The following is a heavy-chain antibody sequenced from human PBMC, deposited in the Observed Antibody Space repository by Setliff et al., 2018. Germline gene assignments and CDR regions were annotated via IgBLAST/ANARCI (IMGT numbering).Heavy chain of an antibody. J-gene: IGHJ4*02. CDR1: GGTFSSYA. Sequence: ASVKVSCKASGGTFSSYAISWVRQAPGKGLEWMGRVDPEDGETIYAEKFQGRVTITADTSTSTAYMELRSLRSDDTAVYYCARESALRGYYYDSSGNDYWGQGTLVTVSS. V-gene: IGHV1-18*01. D-gene: IGHD3-22*01. CDR3: ARESALRGYYYDSSGNDY. CDR2: VDPEDGET.